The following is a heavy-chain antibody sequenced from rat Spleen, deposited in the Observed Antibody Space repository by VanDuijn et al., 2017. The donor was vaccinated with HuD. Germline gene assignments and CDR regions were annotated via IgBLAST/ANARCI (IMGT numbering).Heavy chain of an antibody. V-gene: IGHV5-25*01. Sequence: EVQLVESGGGLVRPGRSMKVSCTASGFTFSNYYMAWVRQAPAKGLEWVASISTRGGSTYYRDSVKGRFPISRDNAKNTLYLQMDSLRSEDTATYYCTRPHNYRYVMDAWGQGTSVTVSS. D-gene: IGHD1-10*01. CDR1: GFTFSNYY. CDR2: ISTRGGST. J-gene: IGHJ4*01. CDR3: TRPHNYRYVMDA.